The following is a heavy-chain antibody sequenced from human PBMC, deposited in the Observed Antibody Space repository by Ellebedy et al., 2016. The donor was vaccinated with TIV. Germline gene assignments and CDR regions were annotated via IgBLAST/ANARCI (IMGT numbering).Heavy chain of an antibody. Sequence: GESLKISCAASGFTFSTYGMHWVRQAPGKGLEWVAVVSSGGSVQYYAASVRGRFTISRDNSMNTLYLQMNSLRPEDTAVYYCAREGAHASGFYDYWGQGTLVTFSS. V-gene: IGHV3-30*03. D-gene: IGHD3-16*01. CDR2: VSSGGSVQ. CDR1: GFTFSTYG. CDR3: AREGAHASGFYDY. J-gene: IGHJ4*02.